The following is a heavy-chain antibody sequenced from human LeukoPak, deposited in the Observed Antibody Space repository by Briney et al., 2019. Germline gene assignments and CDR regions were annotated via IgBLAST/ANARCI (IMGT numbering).Heavy chain of an antibody. D-gene: IGHD5-24*01. Sequence: ASVKVSCKVSGYTLSELSMHWVRRVPGKGLEWMGGFDPEDGETIYAQKFQGRVTMTEDTSTDTAYMELSRLRSDDTAVYYCARDPVEIATTEFDYWGQGTLVTVSS. J-gene: IGHJ4*02. V-gene: IGHV1-24*01. CDR2: FDPEDGET. CDR1: GYTLSELS. CDR3: ARDPVEIATTEFDY.